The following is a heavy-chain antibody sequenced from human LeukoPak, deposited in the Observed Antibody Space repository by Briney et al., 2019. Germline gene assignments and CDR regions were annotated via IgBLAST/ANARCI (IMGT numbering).Heavy chain of an antibody. J-gene: IGHJ4*02. CDR2: IIPIFGTA. Sequence: SVKVSCKASGGTFSSYAISWVRQAPGQGLEWMGGIIPIFGTANYAQKFQGRVTITADESTSTAYMELSSLRSEDTAVYYCARDKGSGYYSSLDYWGQGTLVTVSS. CDR3: ARDKGSGYYSSLDY. V-gene: IGHV1-69*13. CDR1: GGTFSSYA. D-gene: IGHD3-22*01.